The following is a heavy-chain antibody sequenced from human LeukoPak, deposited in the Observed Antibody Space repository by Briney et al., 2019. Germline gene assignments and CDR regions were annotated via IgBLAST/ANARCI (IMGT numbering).Heavy chain of an antibody. CDR2: IYPSGNT. Sequence: SETLSLTCTVSGGSISLYYWNWIRQPAGKGLEWIGRIYPSGNTNYNPSLKSRVTMSVDTSKNQFSLKLTSVTAADTAIYYCARYGLRYCSGDSCYIAWFDPWGQGTLVTVSS. CDR1: GGSISLYY. V-gene: IGHV4-4*07. CDR3: ARYGLRYCSGDSCYIAWFDP. J-gene: IGHJ5*02. D-gene: IGHD2-15*01.